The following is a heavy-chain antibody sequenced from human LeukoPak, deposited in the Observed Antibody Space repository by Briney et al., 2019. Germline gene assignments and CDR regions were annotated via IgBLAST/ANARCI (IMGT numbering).Heavy chain of an antibody. CDR2: INSDGSST. CDR3: ARNLYSSWYDY. Sequence: GGSLRLSCAASGFTFSGYWMHWVRQAPGEGLVRVSRINSDGSSTSCADSVKGRFTISRDNAKNTLYLQMNSLRAEDTAVYYCARNLYSSWYDYWGQGILVTVSS. D-gene: IGHD6-13*01. CDR1: GFTFSGYW. J-gene: IGHJ4*02. V-gene: IGHV3-74*01.